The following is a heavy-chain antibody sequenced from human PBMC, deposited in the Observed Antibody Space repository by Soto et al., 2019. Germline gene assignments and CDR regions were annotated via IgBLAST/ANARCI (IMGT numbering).Heavy chain of an antibody. D-gene: IGHD2-2*01. Sequence: SETLSLTCTVSGGSISSSSYYWGWIRQPPGKGLEWIGSIYYSGSTDYNPSLKSRVSISVDTSKNQFSLKLSSVTAADTAVYYCAADPRRMSTSCYVCKGWFDPWGQGTLVTVSS. V-gene: IGHV4-39*01. CDR3: AADPRRMSTSCYVCKGWFDP. CDR1: GGSISSSSYY. CDR2: IYYSGST. J-gene: IGHJ5*02.